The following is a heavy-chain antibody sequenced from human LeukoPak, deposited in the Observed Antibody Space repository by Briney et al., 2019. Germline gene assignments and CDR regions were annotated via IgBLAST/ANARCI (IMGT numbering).Heavy chain of an antibody. CDR2: INSDGTNI. D-gene: IGHD1-26*01. V-gene: IGHV3-74*01. CDR3: TRDGSGSRIPFDY. Sequence: GGSLRLSCAASGFAFGGYWMHWVRQAPGKGLVWVSRINSDGTNIRYADSVKGRFTISRDNANNTLYLQMNSLRAEDTAVYYCTRDGSGSRIPFDYWGQGTLVTVSS. CDR1: GFAFGGYW. J-gene: IGHJ4*02.